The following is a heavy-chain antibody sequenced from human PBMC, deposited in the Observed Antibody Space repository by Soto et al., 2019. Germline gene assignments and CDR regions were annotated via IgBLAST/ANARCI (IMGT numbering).Heavy chain of an antibody. J-gene: IGHJ5*02. D-gene: IGHD3-3*01. V-gene: IGHV3-48*01. CDR2: ISSSSSTI. CDR3: AREWYDFWSGYNNWFDP. CDR1: GFTFSSYS. Sequence: GGSLRLSCAASGFTFSSYSMNWVRQAPGKGLEWVSYISSSSSTIYYADSVKGRFTISRDNAKNSLYQQMNSLRAEDTAVYYCAREWYDFWSGYNNWFDPWGQGTLVTVSS.